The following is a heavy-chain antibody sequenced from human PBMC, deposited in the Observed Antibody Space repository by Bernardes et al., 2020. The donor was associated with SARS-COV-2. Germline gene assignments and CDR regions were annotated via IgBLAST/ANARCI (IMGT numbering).Heavy chain of an antibody. V-gene: IGHV3-74*01. CDR3: ARGSGNYYFDY. Sequence: VGSLSLSCAASGFTFSSYWMHWVRQVPGKGLVWVSRINGDGSSTTYADSVKGRFTISRDNAKNTLYLQMNSLRAEDTAVYYCARGSGNYYFDYWGQGTLVTVSS. CDR2: INGDGSST. CDR1: GFTFSSYW. J-gene: IGHJ4*02. D-gene: IGHD1-26*01.